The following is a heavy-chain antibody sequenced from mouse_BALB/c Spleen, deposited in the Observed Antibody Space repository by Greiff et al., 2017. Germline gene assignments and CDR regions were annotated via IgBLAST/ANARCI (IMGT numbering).Heavy chain of an antibody. V-gene: IGHV14-3*02. CDR1: GFNIKDTY. CDR2: IDPANGNT. CDR3: ARGYEAWFAY. Sequence: EVMLVESGAELVKPGASVKLSCTASGFNIKDTYMHWVKQRPEQGLEWIGRIDPANGNTKYDPKFQGKATITADTSSNTAYLQLSSLTSEDTAVYYCARGYEAWFAYWGQGTLVTVSA. J-gene: IGHJ3*01. D-gene: IGHD2-14*01.